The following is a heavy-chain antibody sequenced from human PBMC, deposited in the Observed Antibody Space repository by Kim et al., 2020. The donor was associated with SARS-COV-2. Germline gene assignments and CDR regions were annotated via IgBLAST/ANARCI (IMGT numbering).Heavy chain of an antibody. CDR3: AKGMGGDCGGGVCYYRLLDG. CDR2: ISDGASST. CDR1: GFTFNNYA. V-gene: IGHV3-23*01. Sequence: GGSLRLSCAGSGFTFNNYAISWVRQSPGKGLEWVSAISDGASSTYYGDAARGRFTTSRDKSKNTLYLQMNSLRAEDTAVYYCAKGMGGDCGGGVCYYRLLDGWGQGTPVTVSS. J-gene: IGHJ4*02. D-gene: IGHD2-8*02.